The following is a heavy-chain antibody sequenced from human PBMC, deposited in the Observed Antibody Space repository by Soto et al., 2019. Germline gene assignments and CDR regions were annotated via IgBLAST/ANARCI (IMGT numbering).Heavy chain of an antibody. D-gene: IGHD1-1*01. CDR1: GGSISSGAYS. V-gene: IGHV4-30-4*01. CDR3: ARDLRYNWNCEGIDP. J-gene: IGHJ5*02. CDR2: IYYSGST. Sequence: QVQLQESGPGLVKPSQTLSLTCTVSGGSISSGAYSWSWIRQPPGKGLEWIGYIYYSGSTYYNPSLKSRVTISVGTAKNQFSLKLSSVTAADTAVYYCARDLRYNWNCEGIDPWGQGTLGTVSS.